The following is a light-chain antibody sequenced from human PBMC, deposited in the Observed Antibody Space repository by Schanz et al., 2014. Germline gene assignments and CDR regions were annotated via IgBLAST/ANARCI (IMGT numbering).Light chain of an antibody. CDR1: SSDVGSYNF. J-gene: IGLJ3*02. Sequence: QSALTQPASVSGSPGQSITISCTGTSSDVGSYNFVSWYQQHPGKAPKLIIYEVTVRPSGVPARFSGSMSGNTASLTISVLQAEDEADYHCCSYVDSYTWVFGGGTKLTVL. V-gene: IGLV2-11*01. CDR3: CSYVDSYTWV. CDR2: EVT.